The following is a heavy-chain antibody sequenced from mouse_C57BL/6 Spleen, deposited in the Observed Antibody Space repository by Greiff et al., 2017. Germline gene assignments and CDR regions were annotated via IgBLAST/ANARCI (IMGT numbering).Heavy chain of an antibody. J-gene: IGHJ4*01. CDR2: INPNNGGT. CDR3: ARSYDYDESYAMDY. Sequence: FQLQQSGPELVKPGASVKISCKASGYTFTDYYMNWVKQSHGKSLEWIGDINPNNGGTSYDQKFKGKATLTVDKSSSTAYMGLRSLTSEDSAVYYCARSYDYDESYAMDYWGQGTSVTVSS. V-gene: IGHV1-26*01. D-gene: IGHD2-4*01. CDR1: GYTFTDYY.